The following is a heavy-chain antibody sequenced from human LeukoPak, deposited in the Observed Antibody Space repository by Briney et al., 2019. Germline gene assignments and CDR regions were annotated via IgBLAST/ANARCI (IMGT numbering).Heavy chain of an antibody. CDR3: ARDGGYRDSG. CDR1: GFTFSSYA. CDR2: ISYDGSNK. Sequence: GGSLRLSCAASGFTFSSYAMHWVRQAPGKGLEWVAVISYDGSNKYYADSVKGRFTISRDNSKNTLYLQMNSLRAEDTAVYYCARDGGYRDSGWGQGTLVTVSS. V-gene: IGHV3-30-3*01. J-gene: IGHJ4*02. D-gene: IGHD3-16*02.